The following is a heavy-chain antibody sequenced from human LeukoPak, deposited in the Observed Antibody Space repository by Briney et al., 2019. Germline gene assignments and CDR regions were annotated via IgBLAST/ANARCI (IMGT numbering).Heavy chain of an antibody. V-gene: IGHV1-2*02. CDR1: GYTFTDYY. J-gene: IGHJ5*02. CDR2: INSNSGGT. Sequence: GASVRVSCKASGYTFTDYYMHWVRQAPGQGLEWMGWINSNSGGTNYAQKFQGRVTMTRDTSISTAYMELSSLRSDDTAVYYCTREPLPWGQGNLVTVSS. CDR3: TREPLP.